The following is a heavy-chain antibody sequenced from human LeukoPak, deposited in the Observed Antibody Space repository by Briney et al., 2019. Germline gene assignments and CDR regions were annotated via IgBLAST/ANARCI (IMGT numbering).Heavy chain of an antibody. CDR2: IGTAGDT. V-gene: IGHV3-13*01. Sequence: GGSQRLSCAASGFTFSNYDMHWVRQVTGKGLEWVSAIGTAGDTYYPGSVKGRFTISRENAKNSLYLQMNSLRAGDTAVYYCARKSPSGQTDYWGQGTLVTVPS. D-gene: IGHD6-19*01. J-gene: IGHJ4*02. CDR3: ARKSPSGQTDY. CDR1: GFTFSNYD.